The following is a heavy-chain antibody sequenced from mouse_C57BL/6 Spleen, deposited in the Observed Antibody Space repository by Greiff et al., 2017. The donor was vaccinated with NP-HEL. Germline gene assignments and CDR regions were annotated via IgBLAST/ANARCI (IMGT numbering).Heavy chain of an antibody. V-gene: IGHV1-58*01. J-gene: IGHJ2*01. D-gene: IGHD1-1*01. CDR1: GYTFTSYG. CDR3: ARRVLLRYHYFDY. CDR2: IYIGNGYT. Sequence: EVQRVESGAELVRPGSSVKMSCKTSGYTFTSYGINWVKQRPGQGLEWIGYIYIGNGYTEYNEKFKGKATLTSDTSSSTAYMQLSSLTSEDSAIYFCARRVLLRYHYFDYWGQGTTLTVSS.